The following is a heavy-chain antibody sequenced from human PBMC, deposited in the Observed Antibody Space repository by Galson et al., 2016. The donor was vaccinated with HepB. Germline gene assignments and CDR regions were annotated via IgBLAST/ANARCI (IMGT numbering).Heavy chain of an antibody. V-gene: IGHV3-30-3*01. CDR3: ARAPLEMATNHSGYFDY. J-gene: IGHJ4*02. CDR2: ISYDGSNK. CDR1: GFTFSSYA. D-gene: IGHD5-24*01. Sequence: SLRLSCAASGFTFSSYAMHWVRQAPGKGLEWVAVISYDGSNKYYADSVKGRFTISRDNSKNTLYLQMNSLRAEDTAVYYCARAPLEMATNHSGYFDYWGQGSLVTVSS.